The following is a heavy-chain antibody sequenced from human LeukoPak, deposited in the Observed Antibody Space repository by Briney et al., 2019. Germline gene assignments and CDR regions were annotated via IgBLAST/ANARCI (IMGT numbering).Heavy chain of an antibody. D-gene: IGHD2-15*01. Sequence: GGSLRLSCAASGFTFSSYAMHWVRQAPGKGLEWVAVISYDGSNKYYADSVKGRFTISRDNSKNTLYLQMNSLRAEDTAVYYCARERSLHRAFDIWGQGTMVTVSS. J-gene: IGHJ3*02. CDR3: ARERSLHRAFDI. CDR2: ISYDGSNK. CDR1: GFTFSSYA. V-gene: IGHV3-30-3*01.